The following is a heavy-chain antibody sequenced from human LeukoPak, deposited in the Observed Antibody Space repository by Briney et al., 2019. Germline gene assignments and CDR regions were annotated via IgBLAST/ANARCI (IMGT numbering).Heavy chain of an antibody. V-gene: IGHV3-21*01. D-gene: IGHD5-12*01. CDR1: GFTFSTYS. J-gene: IGHJ4*02. Sequence: PGGSPRLSCAASGFTFSTYSMNWLRLAPGKGLEWVSSISPNSDYKHYADSVNGRFTISRDNAKNALYLQMNSLRVEDTAVYYCVRGGYRGYDYEYWGQGTLVTVSS. CDR3: VRGGYRGYDYEY. CDR2: ISPNSDYK.